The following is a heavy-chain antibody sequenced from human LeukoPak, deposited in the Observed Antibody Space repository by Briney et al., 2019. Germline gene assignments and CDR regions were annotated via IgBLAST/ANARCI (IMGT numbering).Heavy chain of an antibody. Sequence: PGGSLRLSCAASGFTFSSYAMHWVRQAPGKGLDYVSSISSNGGSTYYGNSVKGRFTIPRDNSKNTLYLQMGSLRAEDMAVYYCARDRAQMASDTFDIWGQGTMVTVSS. CDR3: ARDRAQMASDTFDI. J-gene: IGHJ3*02. CDR2: ISSNGGST. V-gene: IGHV3-64*01. CDR1: GFTFSSYA. D-gene: IGHD5-24*01.